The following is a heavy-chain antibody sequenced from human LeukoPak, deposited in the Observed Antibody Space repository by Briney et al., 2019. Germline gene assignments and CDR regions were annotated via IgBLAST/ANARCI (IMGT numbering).Heavy chain of an antibody. V-gene: IGHV3-53*04. Sequence: GASLRLSCAASGLTVSSNYMSWVRQAPGKGLEWVSVIYRGDNAYYVDSVKGRFTISRHNSKNTLYLQMNSLRAEDTAVYYCARDGDAFDIWGRGTMVTVS. CDR2: IYRGDNA. D-gene: IGHD3-3*01. J-gene: IGHJ3*02. CDR1: GLTVSSNY. CDR3: ARDGDAFDI.